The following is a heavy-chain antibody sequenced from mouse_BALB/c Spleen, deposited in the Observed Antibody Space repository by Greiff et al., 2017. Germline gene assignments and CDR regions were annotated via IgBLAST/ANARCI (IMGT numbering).Heavy chain of an antibody. V-gene: IGHV1S29*02. D-gene: IGHD2-1*01. CDR3: ARDGNYWFAY. J-gene: IGHJ3*01. CDR1: GYTFTDYN. CDR2: IYPYNGGT. Sequence: EVQLQQSGPELVKPGASVKISCKASGYTFTDYNMHWVKQSHGKSLEWIGYIYPYNGGTGYNQKFKSKATLTVDNSSSTAYIELRSLTSEDSAVYYCARDGNYWFAYWGQGTLVTVSA.